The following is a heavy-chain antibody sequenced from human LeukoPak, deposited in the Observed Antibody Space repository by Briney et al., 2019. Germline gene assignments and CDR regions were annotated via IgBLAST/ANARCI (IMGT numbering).Heavy chain of an antibody. D-gene: IGHD3-10*01. CDR2: ISSSSSTI. Sequence: GGSLRLSCAASGFTFSDYSMNWVRQAPGKGLEWVSYISSSSSTIYYADSVKGRFTISRDNAKNSLYLQMNSLRAEDTAMYYCARHYSGGYYSFDYWGQGTLVTVSS. J-gene: IGHJ4*02. CDR3: ARHYSGGYYSFDY. V-gene: IGHV3-48*01. CDR1: GFTFSDYS.